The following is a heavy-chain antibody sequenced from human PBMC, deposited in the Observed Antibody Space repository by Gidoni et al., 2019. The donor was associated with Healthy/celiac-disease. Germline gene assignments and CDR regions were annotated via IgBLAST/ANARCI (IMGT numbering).Heavy chain of an antibody. CDR3: ARDLVDSSGYRRLDY. V-gene: IGHV4-61*02. Sequence: QVQLQESGPGLVKPSQTLSLTCTVSGGSISSGSYYWSWIRQPAGKGLEWIGRIYTSGSTNYTPSLKSRVTISVDTSKNQFSLKLSSVTAADTAVYYCARDLVDSSGYRRLDYWGQGTLVTVSS. CDR2: IYTSGST. CDR1: GGSISSGSYY. D-gene: IGHD3-22*01. J-gene: IGHJ4*02.